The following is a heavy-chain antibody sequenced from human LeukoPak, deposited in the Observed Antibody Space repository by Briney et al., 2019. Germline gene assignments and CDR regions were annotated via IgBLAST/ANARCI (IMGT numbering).Heavy chain of an antibody. CDR3: ARLRDGYFFDY. V-gene: IGHV5-51*01. D-gene: IGHD5-24*01. J-gene: IGHJ4*02. CDR2: TYPGDSDT. CDR1: GYTFTSYW. Sequence: GKSLKISCQASGYTFTSYWIGCVRQMPGKGLEWMGITYPGDSDTRYSPSFQGQVTISADKSNNTAYLQWSSLKASDTAMYYCARLRDGYFFDYWGQGTLVTVSS.